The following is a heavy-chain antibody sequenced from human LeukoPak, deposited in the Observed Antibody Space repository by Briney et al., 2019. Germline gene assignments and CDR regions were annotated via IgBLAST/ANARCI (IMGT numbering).Heavy chain of an antibody. Sequence: ASVKVSCKASGYTFTSYYMHWVRQAPGQGLEWMGIINPSGGSTSYAQKFQGRVTMTRDTSTSTVYMELSSLRSEDTAVYCCASGGRQQLVRDWFDPWGQGTLVTVSS. V-gene: IGHV1-46*01. CDR2: INPSGGST. CDR3: ASGGRQQLVRDWFDP. D-gene: IGHD6-13*01. CDR1: GYTFTSYY. J-gene: IGHJ5*02.